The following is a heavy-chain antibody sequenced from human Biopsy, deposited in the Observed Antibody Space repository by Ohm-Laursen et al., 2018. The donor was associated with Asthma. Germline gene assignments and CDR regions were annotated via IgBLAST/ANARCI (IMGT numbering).Heavy chain of an antibody. V-gene: IGHV3-30*03. D-gene: IGHD4-23*01. CDR1: GFTFSIYD. CDR2: ITYDGGNK. CDR3: ARTHERWTSIQDDALDI. Sequence: SLRLSCSASGFTFSIYDIHWVRQAPGKGLEWVAVITYDGGNKFYGDSVKGRFTLSRDNSRNTLYLQMNSLRVEDTAIYYCARTHERWTSIQDDALDIWGQGAMVIVSS. J-gene: IGHJ3*02.